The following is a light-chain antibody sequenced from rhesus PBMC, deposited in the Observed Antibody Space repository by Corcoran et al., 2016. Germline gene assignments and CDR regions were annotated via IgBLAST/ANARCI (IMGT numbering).Light chain of an antibody. V-gene: IGKV1-19*01. CDR3: KQYDNLPYN. Sequence: DIQLTQSPSSLSASVGDKVTITCHASQGISSWLAWYQQKPGKAPKPLTYAASSLKSGVSSRFSGRGSGTEYTHTSRSLHAEDFKTDYCKQYDNLPYNFGEETKVEIK. CDR2: AAS. J-gene: IGKJ2*01. CDR1: QGISSW.